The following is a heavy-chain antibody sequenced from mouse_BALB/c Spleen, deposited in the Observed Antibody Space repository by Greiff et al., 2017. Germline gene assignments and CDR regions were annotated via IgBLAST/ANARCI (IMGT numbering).Heavy chain of an antibody. Sequence: VQLQQSGPELVKPGASVRISCKASGYTFTSYYIHWVKQRPGQGLEWIGWIYPGNVNTKYNEKFKGKATLTADKSSSTAYMQLSSLTSEDSAVYFCARRGNYFYAMDYWGQGTSVTVSS. CDR2: IYPGNVNT. D-gene: IGHD2-1*01. V-gene: IGHV1S56*01. CDR3: ARRGNYFYAMDY. CDR1: GYTFTSYY. J-gene: IGHJ4*01.